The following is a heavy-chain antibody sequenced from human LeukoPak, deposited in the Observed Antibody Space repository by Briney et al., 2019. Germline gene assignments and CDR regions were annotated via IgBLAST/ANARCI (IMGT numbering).Heavy chain of an antibody. CDR2: ISSIGSTI. V-gene: IGHV3-11*01. CDR3: ARAPGYDYVWGSYPNEYFQH. Sequence: GGSLRLSCAASGFTFSDYYMSWIRQAPGKGLEWVSYISSIGSTIYYADSVKGRFTISRDNAKNALYLQMNSLRAEDTAVYYCARAPGYDYVWGSYPNEYFQHWGQGTLVTVSS. D-gene: IGHD3-16*02. J-gene: IGHJ1*01. CDR1: GFTFSDYY.